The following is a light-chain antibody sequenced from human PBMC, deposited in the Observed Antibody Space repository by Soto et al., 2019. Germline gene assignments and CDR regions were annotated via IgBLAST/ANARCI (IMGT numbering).Light chain of an antibody. CDR2: GAS. J-gene: IGKJ1*01. CDR3: QQYGSSPTWR. V-gene: IGKV3-20*01. CDR1: QSVSSNY. Sequence: ERVLTQSPGTLSLTPGERATLSCRASQSVSSNYLAWYQQIPGQAPRLLIYGASTRATGIPDRFSGSGSGTDFTLTISRLEPEDSAVYYCQQYGSSPTWRFGQGTKVDTK.